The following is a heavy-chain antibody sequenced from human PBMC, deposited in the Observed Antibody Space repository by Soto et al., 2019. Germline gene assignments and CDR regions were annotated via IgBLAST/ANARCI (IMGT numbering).Heavy chain of an antibody. Sequence: SETLAPTCAVYSGSFSVYYWSWIRQTLGKGLEGIGEINHSGSTNQNPSLKGRVTILVDTSKNQFSLKLRSVTAADTAVYYCARGCAMKVAVRDDAPDKYLFDYWGLGTLVTVAS. D-gene: IGHD3-22*01. J-gene: IGHJ4*02. CDR2: INHSGST. V-gene: IGHV4-34*01. CDR3: ARGCAMKVAVRDDAPDKYLFDY. CDR1: SGSFSVYY.